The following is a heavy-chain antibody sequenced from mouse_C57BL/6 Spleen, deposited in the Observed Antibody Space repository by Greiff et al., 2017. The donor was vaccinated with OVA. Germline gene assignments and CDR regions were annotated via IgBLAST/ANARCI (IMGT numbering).Heavy chain of an antibody. J-gene: IGHJ4*01. Sequence: VQLQQSGAELVRPGASVTLSCKASGYTFTDYEMHWVKQTPVHGLEWIGAIDPETGGTAYNQKFKGKAILTADKSSSTAYMELRSLTSEDSAVYYCTRYYSNYDYARDYWGQGTSVTVSS. CDR2: IDPETGGT. V-gene: IGHV1-15*01. CDR1: GYTFTDYE. D-gene: IGHD2-5*01. CDR3: TRYYSNYDYARDY.